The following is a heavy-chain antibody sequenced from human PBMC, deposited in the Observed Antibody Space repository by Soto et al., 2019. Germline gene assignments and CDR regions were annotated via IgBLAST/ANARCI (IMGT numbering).Heavy chain of an antibody. Sequence: PGGSLRLSCAATGFTFSRHAMSWVRQAPGKGLEWISGIDEKFGTYYADSVKGRFTISRDNSKNTMSLQMNSLRAEDTGVYYCARETVSRHFDFDCWGQGTLVTVSS. V-gene: IGHV3-23*01. D-gene: IGHD4-4*01. CDR2: IDEKFGT. J-gene: IGHJ4*02. CDR1: GFTFSRHA. CDR3: ARETVSRHFDFDC.